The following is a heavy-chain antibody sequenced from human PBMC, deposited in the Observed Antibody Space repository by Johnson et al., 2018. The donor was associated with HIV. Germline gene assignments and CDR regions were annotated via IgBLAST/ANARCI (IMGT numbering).Heavy chain of an antibody. CDR3: AAGDSHGGAFDI. CDR2: ISYDGSNK. D-gene: IGHD2-21*02. CDR1: GFTFSSYA. Sequence: QVQLVESGGGVVQPGRSLRLSCAASGFTFSSYAMHWVRQAPGKGLEWVAVISYDGSNKYYADSVKGRFTISRDNSKNTLYLQMSSPRAGDTAVYYCAAGDSHGGAFDIWGQGTMVTVSS. J-gene: IGHJ3*02. V-gene: IGHV3-30-3*01.